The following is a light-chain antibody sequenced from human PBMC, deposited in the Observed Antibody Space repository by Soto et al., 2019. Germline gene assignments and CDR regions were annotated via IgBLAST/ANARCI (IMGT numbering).Light chain of an antibody. CDR1: SSNIGRGN. J-gene: IGLJ1*01. Sequence: QPVLTQPPSVSATPQQSVTISCPGSSSNIGRGNVNWYQQVPGTAPRLLVYSINQRPSGVPDRFSGSKSGTSASLAITGLQSEDEADYYCSAWDASLNDYVFGTGTKVTVL. CDR2: SIN. V-gene: IGLV1-44*01. CDR3: SAWDASLNDYV.